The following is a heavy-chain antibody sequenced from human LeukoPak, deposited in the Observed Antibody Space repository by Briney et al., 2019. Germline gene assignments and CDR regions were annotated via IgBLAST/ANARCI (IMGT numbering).Heavy chain of an antibody. D-gene: IGHD3-10*01. CDR1: GYTFTGYY. V-gene: IGHV1-2*02. Sequence: ASVKVSCKASGYTFTGYYMHWVRQAPGQGLEWMGWINPNSGGTNYAQKFQGRVTMTRDTSISTAYMELSRLRSDDTAVYYCARAHIYYSGTFDYWGQGTLVTVSS. CDR2: INPNSGGT. J-gene: IGHJ4*01. CDR3: ARAHIYYSGTFDY.